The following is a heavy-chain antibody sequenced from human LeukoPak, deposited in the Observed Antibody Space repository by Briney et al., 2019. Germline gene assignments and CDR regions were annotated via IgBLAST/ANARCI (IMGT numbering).Heavy chain of an antibody. Sequence: SETLSLTCTVSGGSLSSYYWSWVRQPPGKGLEWIGYIYYSGSTNYNPSLKSRVPISVDTSKNQFSLKLSSVTAADTAVYYCARGETGSRGYYYHNWGQGTLVTVSS. CDR3: ARGETGSRGYYYHN. J-gene: IGHJ4*02. CDR1: GGSLSSYY. CDR2: IYYSGST. D-gene: IGHD3-22*01. V-gene: IGHV4-59*01.